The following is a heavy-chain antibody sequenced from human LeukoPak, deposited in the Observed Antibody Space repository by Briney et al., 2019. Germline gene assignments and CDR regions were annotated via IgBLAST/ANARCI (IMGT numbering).Heavy chain of an antibody. CDR1: GFTFSIYW. V-gene: IGHV3-74*01. CDR3: AKPPSYGDYTNGDFDY. Sequence: GSLRLSCAASGFTFSIYWMHWVRQAPGKGLVWVSLINSDGSSTNYADSVKGRFTISRDNAKNTLYLQMNSLRADDTAVYYCAKPPSYGDYTNGDFDYWGQGTLVTVSS. D-gene: IGHD4-17*01. CDR2: INSDGSST. J-gene: IGHJ4*02.